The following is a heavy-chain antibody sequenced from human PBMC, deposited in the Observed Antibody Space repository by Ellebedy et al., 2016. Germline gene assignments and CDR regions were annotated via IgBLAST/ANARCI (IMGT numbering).Heavy chain of an antibody. CDR3: AREAFNGQQLDY. Sequence: ASVKVSCKASGGTFSSYAISWVRQAPGQGLEWMGGIIPILGIANYAQKFQGRVTITADKSTSTAYMELSSLRSEDTAVYYCAREAFNGQQLDYWGQGTLVTVSS. V-gene: IGHV1-69*10. J-gene: IGHJ4*02. CDR1: GGTFSSYA. CDR2: IIPILGIA. D-gene: IGHD6-13*01.